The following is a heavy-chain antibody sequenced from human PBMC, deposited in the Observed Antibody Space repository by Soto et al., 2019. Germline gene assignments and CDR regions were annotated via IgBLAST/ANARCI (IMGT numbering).Heavy chain of an antibody. CDR3: ARIKLSMVRGVKIYYYYGMDV. V-gene: IGHV4-38-2*01. CDR1: NFSLSKEYY. J-gene: IGHJ6*02. D-gene: IGHD3-10*01. CDR2: INYSGST. Sequence: SETLSLTCAVSNFSLSKEYYGGWIRQPPGKGLEWIGEINYSGSTNYNPSLKSRVAISVDTSKNQFSLKLSSVTAADTAVYYCARIKLSMVRGVKIYYYYGMDVWGQGTTVTVSS.